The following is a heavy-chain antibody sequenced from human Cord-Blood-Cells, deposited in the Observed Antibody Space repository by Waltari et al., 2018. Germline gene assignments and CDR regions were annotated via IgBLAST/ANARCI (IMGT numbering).Heavy chain of an antibody. V-gene: IGHV1-2*02. CDR2: SNPPSGAT. J-gene: IGHJ4*02. CDR1: GYTFTGYY. CDR3: ARDLFRGSYYFDY. D-gene: IGHD2-15*01. Sequence: QVQLVQSGAEVKKPGASVKVSCKASGYTFTGYYMHWVRQAPGQGLEWMGWSNPPSGATNYARRSQGSVAMPRDTSISTAYMELRRLRSDATAVYYCARDLFRGSYYFDYCGQGTLVTVSS.